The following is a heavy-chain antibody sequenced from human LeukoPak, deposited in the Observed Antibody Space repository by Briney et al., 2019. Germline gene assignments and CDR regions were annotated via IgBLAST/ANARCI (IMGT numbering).Heavy chain of an antibody. V-gene: IGHV1-8*01. Sequence: ASVKVSCKASGYTFTSYDINWVRQATGQGLEWMGWMNPNSGNTGYAQKFQGRVTMTRNTSISTAYMELSSLRSEGTAVYYCARDYYDSSGDFDYWGQGTLVTVSS. CDR1: GYTFTSYD. CDR2: MNPNSGNT. CDR3: ARDYYDSSGDFDY. D-gene: IGHD3-22*01. J-gene: IGHJ4*02.